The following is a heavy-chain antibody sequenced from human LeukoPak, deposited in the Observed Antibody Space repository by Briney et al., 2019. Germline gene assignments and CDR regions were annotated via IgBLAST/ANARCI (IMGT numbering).Heavy chain of an antibody. D-gene: IGHD3-10*01. CDR2: IIPIFGTA. V-gene: IGHV1-69*01. J-gene: IGHJ5*02. Sequence: SVKVSCKASGGTFSSYAISWVRQAPGQGLEWMGGIIPIFGTANYAQKFQGRVTITADESTSTAYMELSSLRSEDTAVYYCAREVVRGVLGNWFDPWGQGTLVTVSS. CDR1: GGTFSSYA. CDR3: AREVVRGVLGNWFDP.